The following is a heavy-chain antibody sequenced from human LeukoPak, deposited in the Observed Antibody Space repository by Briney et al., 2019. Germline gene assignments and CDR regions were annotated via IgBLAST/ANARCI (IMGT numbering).Heavy chain of an antibody. D-gene: IGHD6-19*01. Sequence: EASVKVSCKASGYTFTGYYMHWVRQAPGQGLEWMGWINPNSGGTNYAQKFQGRVTMTRDTSISTAYMELSRLRSDDTAVYYCARIVAVAGTGYFDLWGRGTLVTVSS. CDR2: INPNSGGT. CDR3: ARIVAVAGTGYFDL. V-gene: IGHV1-2*02. J-gene: IGHJ2*01. CDR1: GYTFTGYY.